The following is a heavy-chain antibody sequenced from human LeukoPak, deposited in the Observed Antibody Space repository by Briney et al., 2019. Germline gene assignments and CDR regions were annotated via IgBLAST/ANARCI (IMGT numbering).Heavy chain of an antibody. Sequence: LTGGSLRLSCAASGFTFSSYEMNWVRQAPGKGLEWVSYISSSGSTIYYADSVKGRFTISRDNAKNSLYLQMNSLRAEDTAVHYCARAIVREYQLPYFDYWGQGTLVTVSS. CDR1: GFTFSSYE. CDR2: ISSSGSTI. CDR3: ARAIVREYQLPYFDY. D-gene: IGHD2-2*01. J-gene: IGHJ4*02. V-gene: IGHV3-48*03.